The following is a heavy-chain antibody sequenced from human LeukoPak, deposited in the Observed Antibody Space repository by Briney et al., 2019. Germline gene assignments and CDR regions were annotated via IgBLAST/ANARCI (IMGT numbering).Heavy chain of an antibody. Sequence: PGGSLRLSCAASGIAVGSNYMNWVRQAPGKGLEWVSVMYSGGNTYYADSVKGRFTISRDNSKNTLYLQMNSLRAEDTAVYYCTSHDWFDPWGQGTLVTVSS. V-gene: IGHV3-53*01. CDR2: MYSGGNT. CDR3: TSHDWFDP. CDR1: GIAVGSNY. J-gene: IGHJ5*02.